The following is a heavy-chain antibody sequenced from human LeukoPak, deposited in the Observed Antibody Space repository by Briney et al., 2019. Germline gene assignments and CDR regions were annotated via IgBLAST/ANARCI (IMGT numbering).Heavy chain of an antibody. J-gene: IGHJ3*02. CDR2: IYPGDSDT. D-gene: IGHD3-3*01. V-gene: IGHV5-51*01. Sequence: GESLKISCKGSGYSFTSYWIGWVRQMPGKGLEWMGIIYPGDSDTRYSPSFQGQVTISADKSISTAYLQWSSLKASDTAMYYCARFRTYYDFWSGYSPPKTDDAFDIWGQGTVVTVSS. CDR3: ARFRTYYDFWSGYSPPKTDDAFDI. CDR1: GYSFTSYW.